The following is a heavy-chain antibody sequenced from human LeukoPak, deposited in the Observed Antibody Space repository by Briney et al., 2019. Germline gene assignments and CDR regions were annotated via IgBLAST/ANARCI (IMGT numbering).Heavy chain of an antibody. CDR3: ARGLTGAPYNWFDP. CDR1: GGSFSGYH. J-gene: IGHJ5*02. Sequence: SETLSLTCAVYGGSFSGYHWSWIRQPPGKGLEWIGEINHSGSTNYNPSLKSRVTISVDTSKNQFSLKLSSVTAADTAVYYCARGLTGAPYNWFDPWGQGTLVTVSS. CDR2: INHSGST. D-gene: IGHD1-20*01. V-gene: IGHV4-34*01.